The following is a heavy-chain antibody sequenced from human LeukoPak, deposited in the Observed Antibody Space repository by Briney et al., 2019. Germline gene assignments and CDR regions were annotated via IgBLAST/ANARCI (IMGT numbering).Heavy chain of an antibody. V-gene: IGHV1-2*02. CDR1: GYTFTGYY. CDR2: INPNSGGT. Sequence: GASVKASCKASGYTFTGYYMHWVRQAPGQGLEWMGWINPNSGGTNYAQKFQGRVTMTRDTSISTAYMELSRLRSDDTAVYYCARYRVRGSPFDYWGQGTLVTVSS. D-gene: IGHD3-10*01. J-gene: IGHJ4*02. CDR3: ARYRVRGSPFDY.